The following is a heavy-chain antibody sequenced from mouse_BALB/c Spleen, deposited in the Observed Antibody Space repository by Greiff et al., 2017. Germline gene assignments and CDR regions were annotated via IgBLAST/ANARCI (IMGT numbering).Heavy chain of an antibody. CDR2: ISSGGST. Sequence: DVMLVESGGGLVKPGGSLKLSCAASGFTFSSYAMSWVRQTPEKRLEWVASISSGGSTYYPDSVKGRFTISRDNARNILYLQMSSLRSEDTAMYYCARNDYDGGYYFDYWGQGTTLTVSS. J-gene: IGHJ2*01. CDR1: GFTFSSYA. V-gene: IGHV5-6-5*01. D-gene: IGHD2-4*01. CDR3: ARNDYDGGYYFDY.